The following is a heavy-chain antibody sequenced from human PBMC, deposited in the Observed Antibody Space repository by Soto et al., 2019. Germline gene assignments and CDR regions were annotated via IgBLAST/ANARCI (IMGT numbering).Heavy chain of an antibody. D-gene: IGHD6-19*01. V-gene: IGHV3-74*01. CDR2: INTDGSFR. CDR3: VRGTSAWSGKDY. CDR1: GFTFSNHW. J-gene: IGHJ4*02. Sequence: EVQLVESGGGLVHPGGSLRLSCTASGFTFSNHWMHWVRQGPGQGLVWVSRINTDGSFRDYADSVRGRFTISRDNAKNTLILQMNSLRAEDTAVYYCVRGTSAWSGKDYWGQGTLVTVSS.